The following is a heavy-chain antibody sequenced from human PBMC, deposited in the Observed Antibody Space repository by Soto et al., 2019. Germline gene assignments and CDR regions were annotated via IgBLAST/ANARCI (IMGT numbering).Heavy chain of an antibody. V-gene: IGHV3-30*03. CDR3: TIVRVADSALDH. CDR2: MSYDGSDT. CDR1: GFIFSNNV. J-gene: IGHJ4*02. D-gene: IGHD3-10*02. Sequence: QVQLVESGGGVVQPGRSLRLSCVGSGFIFSNNVMHWVRQTTGKGLEWVAFMSYDGSDTFYADSVKGRFTISRDNSKNTLFLHMSNLRAEDTAMYYCTIVRVADSALDHWGQGTLVTVSS.